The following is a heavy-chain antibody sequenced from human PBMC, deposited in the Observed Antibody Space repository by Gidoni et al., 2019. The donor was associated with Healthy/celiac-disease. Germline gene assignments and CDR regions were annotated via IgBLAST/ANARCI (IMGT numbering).Heavy chain of an antibody. CDR3: ARERGIAARPIYYYGMDV. CDR1: SSYG. J-gene: IGHJ6*02. V-gene: IGHV3-33*01. D-gene: IGHD6-6*01. CDR2: IWYDGSNK. Sequence: SSYGMHWVRQAPGKGLEWVAVIWYDGSNKYYADSVKGRFTISRDNSKNTLYLQMNSLRAEDTAVYYCARERGIAARPIYYYGMDVWGQGTTVTVSS.